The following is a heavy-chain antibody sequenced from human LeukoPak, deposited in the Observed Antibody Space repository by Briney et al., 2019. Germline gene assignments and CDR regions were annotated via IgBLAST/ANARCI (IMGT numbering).Heavy chain of an antibody. CDR2: IKQDGSEK. V-gene: IGHV3-7*01. CDR3: ARDRWGYSYGGD. Sequence: GPLRFSCAASGFTFSNYWMSWVRQAPGKGLEWVANIKQDGSEKYYVDSVKGRFTISRDNAKNSLYLQMNSLRAEDTAVYYCARDRWGYSYGGDWGQGTLVTVSS. CDR1: GFTFSNYW. D-gene: IGHD5-18*01. J-gene: IGHJ4*02.